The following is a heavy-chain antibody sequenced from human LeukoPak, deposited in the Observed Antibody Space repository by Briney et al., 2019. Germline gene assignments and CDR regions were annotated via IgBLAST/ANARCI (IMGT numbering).Heavy chain of an antibody. D-gene: IGHD5-18*01. CDR3: ARASDTRRYGMDV. J-gene: IGHJ6*02. V-gene: IGHV3-21*01. CDR2: ISSSSSYI. Sequence: GGSLRLSCAASGFTVSSNYMSWVRQAPGKGLEWVSSISSSSSYIYYADSVKGRFTISRDNAKNSLYLQMNSLRAEDTAVYYCARASDTRRYGMDVWGQGTTVTVSS. CDR1: GFTVSSNY.